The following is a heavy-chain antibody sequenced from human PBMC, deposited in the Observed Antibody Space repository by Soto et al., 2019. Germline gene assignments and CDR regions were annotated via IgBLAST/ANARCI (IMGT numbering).Heavy chain of an antibody. CDR3: ARDALVVPAADTWFDP. V-gene: IGHV3-7*03. J-gene: IGHJ5*02. CDR2: IKQDGSEK. CDR1: GGNVSSYW. D-gene: IGHD2-2*01. Sequence: GRALRLSCEGCGGNVSSYWMSWVRQDTGKGLEWVANIKQDGSEKYYVDSVKGRFTISRDNAKNSLYLQMNSLRAEDTAVYYCARDALVVPAADTWFDPWGQGTLVTGSS.